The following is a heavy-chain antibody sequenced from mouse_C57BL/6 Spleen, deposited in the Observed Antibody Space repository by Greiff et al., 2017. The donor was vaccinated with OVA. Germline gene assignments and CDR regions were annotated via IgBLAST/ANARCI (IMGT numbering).Heavy chain of an antibody. CDR1: GYTFTSYW. Sequence: QVQLQQPGAELVRPGSSVKLSCKASGYTFTSYWMHWVKQRPIQGLEWIGNIDPSDSATHYNQKFKDKATLTVDKSSSTASMQLSSLTSEDSAVYYCAIPHYYGSSYWCFDVWGTGTTVTVAS. CDR2: IDPSDSAT. D-gene: IGHD1-1*01. V-gene: IGHV1-52*01. CDR3: AIPHYYGSSYWCFDV. J-gene: IGHJ1*03.